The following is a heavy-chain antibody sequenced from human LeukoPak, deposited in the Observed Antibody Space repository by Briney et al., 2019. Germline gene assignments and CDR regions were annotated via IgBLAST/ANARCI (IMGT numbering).Heavy chain of an antibody. CDR1: GYILTSYD. J-gene: IGHJ4*02. D-gene: IGHD2-21*01. CDR3: ARGVAIDY. V-gene: IGHV1-8*01. Sequence: ASVKVSCTASGYILTSYDTNWVRQVTGQGLEWMGWMNPNSGYTGYAQKFQGRVTMTRNTSISTAYMEVSSLRSEDTAVYYCARGVAIDYWGQGTLVTVSS. CDR2: MNPNSGYT.